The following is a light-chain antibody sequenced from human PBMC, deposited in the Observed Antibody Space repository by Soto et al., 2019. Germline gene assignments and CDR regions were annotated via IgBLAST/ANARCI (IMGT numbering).Light chain of an antibody. Sequence: QSALTQPASVSGSPGQSITISCTGTSSDVGTYNFVSWYRQHPVKAPILIIFDVRSRPSGISNRFSGSKSGNTASLTISGVQAEEEADYYCSSYANSDTVIFGGGTKLTVL. CDR3: SSYANSDTVI. J-gene: IGLJ2*01. CDR1: SSDVGTYNF. V-gene: IGLV2-14*01. CDR2: DVR.